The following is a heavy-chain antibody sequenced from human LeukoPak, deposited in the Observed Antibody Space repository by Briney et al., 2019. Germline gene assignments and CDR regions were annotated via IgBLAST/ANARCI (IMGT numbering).Heavy chain of an antibody. CDR3: ARHGDSSSWSSGDWFDP. CDR2: IYYSGST. Sequence: SETLSLTCTVSGGSISSSSYYWGWIRQPPGKGLEWIGSIYYSGSTYYNPSLKSRVTISVDTSKNQFSLKLSSVTAADTAVYYCARHGDSSSWSSGDWFDPWGQGTLVTVSS. V-gene: IGHV4-39*01. D-gene: IGHD6-13*01. CDR1: GGSISSSSYY. J-gene: IGHJ5*02.